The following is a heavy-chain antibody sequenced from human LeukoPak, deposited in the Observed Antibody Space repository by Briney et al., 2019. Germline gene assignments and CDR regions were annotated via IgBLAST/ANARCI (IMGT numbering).Heavy chain of an antibody. J-gene: IGHJ5*02. Sequence: SETLSLTCAVSGYSITNNYYWGWIRQPPGKGLEWIGSIYYGASTYYNPAFKSRVTISLDASKNQFSLGLTSVTAADTAVYYCARLGNTRVSIDPWGQGTLVTVSS. CDR1: GYSITNNYY. D-gene: IGHD7-27*01. V-gene: IGHV4-38-2*01. CDR3: ARLGNTRVSIDP. CDR2: IYYGAST.